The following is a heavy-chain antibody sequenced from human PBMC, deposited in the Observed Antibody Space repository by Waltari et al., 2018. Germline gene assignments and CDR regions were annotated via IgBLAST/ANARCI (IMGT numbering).Heavy chain of an antibody. Sequence: EVQLVESGGGLVQPGGSLRLSCAASGFTFSSYSMNWVRQAPGKGLEWVSYISSSSSTIYYADSVKGRFTISRDNAKNSLYLQMNSLRSEDTAVYYCAVPLNWNYGSSFGYWGQGTLVTVSS. D-gene: IGHD1-7*01. CDR1: GFTFSSYS. CDR3: AVPLNWNYGSSFGY. V-gene: IGHV3-48*01. CDR2: ISSSSSTI. J-gene: IGHJ4*02.